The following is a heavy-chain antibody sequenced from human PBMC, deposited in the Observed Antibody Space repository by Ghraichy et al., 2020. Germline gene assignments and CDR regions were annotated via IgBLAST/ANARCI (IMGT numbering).Heavy chain of an antibody. J-gene: IGHJ4*02. CDR1: GYTFTSYD. D-gene: IGHD4-17*01. CDR3: ARGKAIDDYGDYVDYFDY. CDR2: MNPNSGNT. Sequence: ASVKVSCKASGYTFTSYDINWVRQATGQGLEWMGWMNPNSGNTGYAQKFQGRVTMTRNTSISTAYMELSSLRSEDTAVYYCARGKAIDDYGDYVDYFDYWGQGTLVTVSS. V-gene: IGHV1-8*01.